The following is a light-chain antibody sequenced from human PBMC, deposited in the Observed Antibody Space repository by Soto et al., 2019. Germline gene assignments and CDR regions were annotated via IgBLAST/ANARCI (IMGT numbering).Light chain of an antibody. Sequence: DIQMTQSPSSLSASVGDRVTITCQASQDINKNLIWYQQKPGKAPKLLIYDASDLETGVPSRFSGSGSGTGFTFTISSLQPEDFATYYCQHYISYSEAFGKVTKV. J-gene: IGKJ1*01. CDR3: QHYISYSEA. CDR1: QDINKN. CDR2: DAS. V-gene: IGKV1-33*01.